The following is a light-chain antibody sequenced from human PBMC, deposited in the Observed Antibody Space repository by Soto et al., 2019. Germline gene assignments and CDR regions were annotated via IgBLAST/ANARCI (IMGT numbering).Light chain of an antibody. Sequence: DIQMTQSPSSLSASIGDRVSFTCQASQDISKFLNWYQHKPGQAPSLLIYDASNRATGIPARFSGSGSGTDFTLTISSLEPEDFAVYYCQQRSNWLTFGGGTKVDIK. CDR3: QQRSNWLT. CDR1: QDISKF. V-gene: IGKV1-33*01. J-gene: IGKJ4*01. CDR2: DAS.